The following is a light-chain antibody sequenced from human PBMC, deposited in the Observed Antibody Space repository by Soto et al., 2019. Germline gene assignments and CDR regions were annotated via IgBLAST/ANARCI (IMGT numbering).Light chain of an antibody. CDR2: DAS. J-gene: IGKJ2*01. CDR3: QQSNSYSYT. V-gene: IGKV1-5*01. CDR1: QSISSW. Sequence: GDRVTITCRASQSISSWLAWYQQKPGKAPKLLIYDASSLESGVPSRFSGSGSGTEFTLTISSLQPDDFATYYCQQSNSYSYTFGQGTKLEI.